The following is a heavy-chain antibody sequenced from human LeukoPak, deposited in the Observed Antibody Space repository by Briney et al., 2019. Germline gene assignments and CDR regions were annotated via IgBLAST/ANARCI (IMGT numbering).Heavy chain of an antibody. CDR3: ARERSSGSYPLDFDY. V-gene: IGHV4-34*01. J-gene: IGHJ4*02. D-gene: IGHD1-26*01. CDR1: GGSFSGYY. Sequence: PSETLSLTCAVYGGSFSGYYWSWIRQPPGKGLEWIGEINHSGSTNYNPSLKSRVTISVDTSKNQFSLKLSSVTAADTAMYYCARERSSGSYPLDFDYWGQGTLVTVSS. CDR2: INHSGST.